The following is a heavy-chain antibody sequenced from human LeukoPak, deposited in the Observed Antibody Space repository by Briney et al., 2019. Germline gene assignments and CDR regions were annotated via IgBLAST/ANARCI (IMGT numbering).Heavy chain of an antibody. D-gene: IGHD1-7*01. CDR3: ARDRVELLPGYYYGMDV. V-gene: IGHV3-30*04. CDR2: IWYDGSNK. CDR1: GFTFSNYA. Sequence: PGGSLRLSCAASGFTFSNYAMSWVRQAPGKGLEWVAVIWYDGSNKHYADSVKGRFTISRDNSKNTLYLQMNSLRAEDTAVYYCARDRVELLPGYYYGMDVWGQGTTVTVSS. J-gene: IGHJ6*02.